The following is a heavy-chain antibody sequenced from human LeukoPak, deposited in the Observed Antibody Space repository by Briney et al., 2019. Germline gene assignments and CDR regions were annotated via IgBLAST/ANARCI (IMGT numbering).Heavy chain of an antibody. CDR1: GGSISSSSYY. J-gene: IGHJ4*02. Sequence: SETLSLTCTVSGGSISSSSYYWGWIRQPPGKGLEWIGSIYYSGSTYYKPSPKSRVTISVDTSKNQFSLKLSSVTAADTAVYCATRGNEVGAISFAYWGQGSLVTVSS. CDR2: IYYSGST. D-gene: IGHD1-26*01. CDR3: ATRGNEVGAISFAY. V-gene: IGHV4-39*01.